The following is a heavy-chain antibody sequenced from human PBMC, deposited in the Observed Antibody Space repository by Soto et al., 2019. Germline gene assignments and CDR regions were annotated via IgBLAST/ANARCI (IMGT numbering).Heavy chain of an antibody. Sequence: PSETLSLTCTVSGGSISSYYWSWIRQPPGKGLEWIGYIYYSGSTNYNPSLKSRVTISVDTSKNQFSLELSSVTAADTAVYYCARVRLPVPGTGDPDFDYWGQGTLVTVSS. J-gene: IGHJ4*02. D-gene: IGHD6-25*01. V-gene: IGHV4-59*01. CDR3: ARVRLPVPGTGDPDFDY. CDR1: GGSISSYY. CDR2: IYYSGST.